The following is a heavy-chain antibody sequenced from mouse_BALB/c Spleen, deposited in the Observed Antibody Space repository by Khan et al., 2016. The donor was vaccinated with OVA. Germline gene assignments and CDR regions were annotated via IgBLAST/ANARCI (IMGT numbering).Heavy chain of an antibody. CDR2: INPYNDGT. J-gene: IGHJ4*01. D-gene: IGHD1-1*01. Sequence: VQLQQSGPELVKPGASVKMSCKTSGYTFTNYLMHWVKQKPGQGLEWIGYINPYNDGTKYNEKFRGKATLTSDKSSTTAYMELSSLTSEDSAVYYCARYASTPYYARDYWGQGTSVTVSS. CDR3: ARYASTPYYARDY. CDR1: GYTFTNYL. V-gene: IGHV1S136*01.